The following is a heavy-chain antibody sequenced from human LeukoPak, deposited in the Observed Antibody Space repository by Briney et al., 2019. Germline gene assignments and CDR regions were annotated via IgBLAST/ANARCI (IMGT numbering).Heavy chain of an antibody. CDR3: ARIGYCSSTSCYNYYYYGMDV. V-gene: IGHV4-4*07. J-gene: IGHJ6*02. Sequence: SETLSLTCTVSGGSISSYYWSWIRQPAGKGLEWIGRIYTSGSTNYNPSLKSRVTMSADTSKNQFSLKLSSVTAADTAVYYCARIGYCSSTSCYNYYYYGMDVWGQGTTVTVSS. CDR1: GGSISSYY. D-gene: IGHD2-2*02. CDR2: IYTSGST.